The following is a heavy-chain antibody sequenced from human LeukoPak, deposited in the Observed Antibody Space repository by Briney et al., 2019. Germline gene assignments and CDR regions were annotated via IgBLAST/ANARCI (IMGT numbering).Heavy chain of an antibody. CDR2: TIPILGTA. CDR3: ARNRDGYKYYFDY. CDR1: GDTFTSYA. D-gene: IGHD5-24*01. J-gene: IGHJ4*02. V-gene: IGHV1-69*05. Sequence: SVKVSCTASGDTFTSYAISWVRHAPGQGLEWMGGTIPILGTANYAQKFQGRVTITTDESTSTAYMELSSLRSEDTAVYYCARNRDGYKYYFDYWGQGTLVTVSS.